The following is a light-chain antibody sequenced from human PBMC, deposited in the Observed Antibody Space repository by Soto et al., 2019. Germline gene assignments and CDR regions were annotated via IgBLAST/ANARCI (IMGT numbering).Light chain of an antibody. Sequence: SYELTQPPSVSVAPGKTARITCGGNNIGSKSVHWCQQKPGQAPVLVIYYDSDRPSGSPERFSGSNSGNTATLTISRVEAGDEADYYCQVWDSSSDHYVFGTGTKVTVL. CDR2: YDS. CDR3: QVWDSSSDHYV. CDR1: NIGSKS. J-gene: IGLJ1*01. V-gene: IGLV3-21*04.